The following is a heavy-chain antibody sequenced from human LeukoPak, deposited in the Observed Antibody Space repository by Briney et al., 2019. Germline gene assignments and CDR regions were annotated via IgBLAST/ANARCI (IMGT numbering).Heavy chain of an antibody. D-gene: IGHD3-22*01. J-gene: IGHJ4*02. V-gene: IGHV3-74*01. CDR2: INSDGSSV. CDR1: GFTFSSYW. Sequence: PGGSLRLSCAASGFTFSSYWMHWVRQAPGKGLVWVSRINSDGSSVSYADSVKGRFTISRDNAKKTLYLQMNSLRAEDTAVYYCARTANYYDRSGLRPRDLDLDYWGQGTLVTVSS. CDR3: ARTANYYDRSGLRPRDLDLDY.